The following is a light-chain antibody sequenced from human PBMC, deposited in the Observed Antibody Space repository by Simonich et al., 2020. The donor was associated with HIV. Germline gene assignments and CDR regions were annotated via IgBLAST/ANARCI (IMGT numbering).Light chain of an antibody. CDR1: QSVSSN. Sequence: EIVMTQSLATLSVSPGERPTLSCRASQSVSSNLAWYQQKPGLAPRLLIYGASTRATGVPTRFSGSGSGTEFTLTISSMQSEDFAIYYCQQYNNWPPGYTFGQGTKLEIK. J-gene: IGKJ2*01. CDR3: QQYNNWPPGYT. CDR2: GAS. V-gene: IGKV3-15*01.